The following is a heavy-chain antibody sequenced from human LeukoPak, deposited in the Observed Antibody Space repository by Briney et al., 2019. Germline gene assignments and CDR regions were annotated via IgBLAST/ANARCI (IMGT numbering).Heavy chain of an antibody. Sequence: PGRSLRLSCAASGFTFDDYAMHWVRQAPGKGLERVSGISWNSGSIGYADSVKGRFTISRDNAKNSLYLQMNSLRAEDTALYYCAKDISSVGATPLKYYYYYYGMDVWGQGTTVTVSS. CDR1: GFTFDDYA. CDR2: ISWNSGSI. D-gene: IGHD1-26*01. CDR3: AKDISSVGATPLKYYYYYYGMDV. V-gene: IGHV3-9*01. J-gene: IGHJ6*02.